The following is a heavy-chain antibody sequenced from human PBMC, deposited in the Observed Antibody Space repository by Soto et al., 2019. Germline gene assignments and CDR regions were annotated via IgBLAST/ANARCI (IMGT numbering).Heavy chain of an antibody. CDR3: ARGGLWVTTPVDY. CDR1: GYTFTSYG. J-gene: IGHJ4*02. V-gene: IGHV1-18*01. Sequence: QVQLVQSGGEVKKPGASVKVSCKASGYTFTSYGISWVRQAPGQGLEWMGWISGYNGNTNYAQKFQGRVTMTTDTSTNTAHMELRSLRSGDTAVYYCARGGLWVTTPVDYWGQGTLVTVSS. CDR2: ISGYNGNT. D-gene: IGHD5-18*01.